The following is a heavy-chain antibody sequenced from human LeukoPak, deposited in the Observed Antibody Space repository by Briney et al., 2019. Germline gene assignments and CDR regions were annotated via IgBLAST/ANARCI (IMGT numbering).Heavy chain of an antibody. J-gene: IGHJ4*02. CDR1: GFTFSSYG. CDR2: MRYDGSNK. V-gene: IGHV3-30*02. Sequence: GGSLRLSCAASGFTFSSYGMHWVRQAPGKGLEWVAFMRYDGSNKYYADSVKGRFTISRDNSKNTLYLQMNSLRAEDTAVYYCAKDVETTVVTDYFDYWGQGTLVTVSS. D-gene: IGHD4-23*01. CDR3: AKDVETTVVTDYFDY.